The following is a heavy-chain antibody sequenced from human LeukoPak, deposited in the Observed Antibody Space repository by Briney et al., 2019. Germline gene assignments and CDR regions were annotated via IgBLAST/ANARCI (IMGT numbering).Heavy chain of an antibody. Sequence: GGSLRLSCAASGFTFSSYSMSWVRQAPGKGLEWVSSISGSGGSTYYADSVKGRFTISRDNSRNTLFLQMNSLKADDTAVYYCAKGGGGVLASWGQGTLVTVSS. V-gene: IGHV3-23*01. J-gene: IGHJ4*02. CDR1: GFTFSSYS. CDR2: ISGSGGST. CDR3: AKGGGGVLAS. D-gene: IGHD3-16*01.